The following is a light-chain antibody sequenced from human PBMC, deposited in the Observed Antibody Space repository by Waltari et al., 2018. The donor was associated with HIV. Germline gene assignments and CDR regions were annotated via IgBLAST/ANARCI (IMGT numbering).Light chain of an antibody. CDR3: GTWDSSLSLYV. V-gene: IGLV1-51*01. CDR2: DNG. CDR1: NSNLGNNF. J-gene: IGLJ1*01. Sequence: QSILTQPPSVSAAPGQKVTISCSGDNSNLGNNFVSWYQQVPGRGPRLLIYDNGKRPSGIPDRFSASKAGVSATLGIAGLQIVDEADYYCGTWDSSLSLYVFGPGTTVAVL.